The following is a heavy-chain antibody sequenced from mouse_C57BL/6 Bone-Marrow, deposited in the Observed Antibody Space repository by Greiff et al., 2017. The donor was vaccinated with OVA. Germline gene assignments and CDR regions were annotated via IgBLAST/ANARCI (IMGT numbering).Heavy chain of an antibody. D-gene: IGHD1-1*01. J-gene: IGHJ4*01. CDR2: IWRGGST. CDR1: GFSLTSYG. V-gene: IGHV2-5*01. CDR3: SYGSSPRAMDY. Sequence: QVQLQQSGPGLVQPSQSLSITCTVSGFSLTSYGVHWVRQSPGKGLEWLGVIWRGGSTDYNAAFMSRLSITKDNSKSQVFFKMNSLQADYTAIYYGSYGSSPRAMDYWGQGTSVTVSS.